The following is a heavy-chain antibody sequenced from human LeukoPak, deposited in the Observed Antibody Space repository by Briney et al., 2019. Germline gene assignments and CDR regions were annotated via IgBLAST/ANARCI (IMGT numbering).Heavy chain of an antibody. CDR2: IYYSGST. CDR1: GGSISSYY. CDR3: ARLEEGFFDL. Sequence: SETLSLTCTVSGGSISSYYWSWIRQPPGKRLEWVGYIYYSGSTNYNPSLKSRVTISVDTSKHQFSLKLTSVTAADTAVYYCARLEEGFFDLWGRGTLVTVSS. J-gene: IGHJ2*01. V-gene: IGHV4-59*08.